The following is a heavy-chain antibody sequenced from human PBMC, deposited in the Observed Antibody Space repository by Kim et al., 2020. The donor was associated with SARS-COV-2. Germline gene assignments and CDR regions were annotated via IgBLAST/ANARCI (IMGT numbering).Heavy chain of an antibody. CDR3: ARWSGSSLDY. Sequence: SKNYQHDSVKGQFTNSRDNSKNPLDLQMNSLRAEDTAVYYCARWSGSSLDYWGQGTLVTVSS. J-gene: IGHJ4*02. D-gene: IGHD1-26*01. V-gene: IGHV3-30-3*01. CDR2: SKN.